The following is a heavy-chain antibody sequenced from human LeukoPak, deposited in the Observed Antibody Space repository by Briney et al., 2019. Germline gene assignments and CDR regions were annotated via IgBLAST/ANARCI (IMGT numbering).Heavy chain of an antibody. V-gene: IGHV1-69*04. D-gene: IGHD3-9*01. CDR1: GGTFSSYA. CDR3: ALFDYSVDY. Sequence: SVKVSCKASGGTFSSYAISWVRQAPGQGLEWMGRIIPILGIANNTQKVQGRVTITADKSTSTAYMKLSNLRSEDSAVYYCALFDYSVDYWGQGTLVTVSS. J-gene: IGHJ4*02. CDR2: IIPILGIA.